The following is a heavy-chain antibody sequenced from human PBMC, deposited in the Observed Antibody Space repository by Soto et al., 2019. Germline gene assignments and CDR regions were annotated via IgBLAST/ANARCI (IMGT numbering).Heavy chain of an antibody. D-gene: IGHD6-13*01. CDR1: GFTFSSHA. CDR3: AKVSSSWYAGFFDL. CDR2: LSDSGGSI. Sequence: EVQLLESGGGLVQPGGSLRLSCTASGFTFSSHAMTWVRQAPGKGLEWVPGLSDSGGSIYYADSVKGRFTIFRDNSMNTLYLQMNTLRAEDTAVYYCAKVSSSWYAGFFDLWGQGTLVTVSS. J-gene: IGHJ4*02. V-gene: IGHV3-23*01.